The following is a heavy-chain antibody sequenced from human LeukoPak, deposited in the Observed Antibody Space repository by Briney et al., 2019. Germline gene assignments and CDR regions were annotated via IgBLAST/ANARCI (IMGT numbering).Heavy chain of an antibody. V-gene: IGHV4-30-4*01. Sequence: SQTLSLTCTVSGGSISSGDYYWSWIRQPPGKGLEWIGYIYYSGSTYYNPSLKSRVTISVDTSKNRFSLKLSSVTAADTAVYYCATVLYYYDSSGYYRPDAFDIWGQGTMVTVSS. D-gene: IGHD3-22*01. CDR2: IYYSGST. J-gene: IGHJ3*02. CDR3: ATVLYYYDSSGYYRPDAFDI. CDR1: GGSISSGDYY.